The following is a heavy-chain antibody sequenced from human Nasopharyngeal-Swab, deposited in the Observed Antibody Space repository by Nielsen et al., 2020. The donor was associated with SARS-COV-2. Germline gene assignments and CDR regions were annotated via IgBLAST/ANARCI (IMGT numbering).Heavy chain of an antibody. CDR1: GGTFSSYG. D-gene: IGHD6-19*01. CDR3: ARGLAVAGIPDFDY. V-gene: IGHV1-18*01. CDR2: ISAYNGNT. J-gene: IGHJ4*02. Sequence: ASVKVSCKASGGTFSSYGISWVRQAPGQGLEWMGWISAYNGNTNYAQKLQGRVTMTTDTSTSTAYMELRSLRSDDTAVYYCARGLAVAGIPDFDYWGQGTLVTVSS.